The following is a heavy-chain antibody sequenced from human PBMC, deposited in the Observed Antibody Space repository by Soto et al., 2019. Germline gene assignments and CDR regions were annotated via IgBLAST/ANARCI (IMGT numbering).Heavy chain of an antibody. D-gene: IGHD1-7*01. V-gene: IGHV1-18*01. CDR1: GYTFTSYG. CDR3: ARDRGYNWNYGWFDP. J-gene: IGHJ5*02. CDR2: ISPYNGNT. Sequence: QVQLVQSGAEVKKPRASVKVSCKASGYTFTSYGISWVRQAPGQGLEWMGRISPYNGNTNYAQKLQGRVTMTTDTSTSTAYMELRSLRSDDTAVYYCARDRGYNWNYGWFDPWGQGTLVTVSS.